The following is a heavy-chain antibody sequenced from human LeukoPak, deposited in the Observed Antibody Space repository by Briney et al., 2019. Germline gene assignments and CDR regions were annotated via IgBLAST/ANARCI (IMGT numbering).Heavy chain of an antibody. CDR1: GFTFSTYG. J-gene: IGHJ4*02. D-gene: IGHD2-2*01. Sequence: GGSLRLSCAASGFTFSTYGMNWVRQAPGKGLEWVSSISSSSSYIYYADSVKGRFTIYRDKDKNSLYLQLNSLRAEDTDVYYCARVGCSSTNCYDFDYWGQGTLVTVSS. V-gene: IGHV3-21*01. CDR3: ARVGCSSTNCYDFDY. CDR2: ISSSSSYI.